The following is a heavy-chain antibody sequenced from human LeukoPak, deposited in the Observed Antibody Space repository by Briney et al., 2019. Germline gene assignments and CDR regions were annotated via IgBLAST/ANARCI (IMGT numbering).Heavy chain of an antibody. CDR2: ISGNGDTV. D-gene: IGHD3-16*01. CDR3: ARDKDWGFDY. J-gene: IGHJ4*02. V-gene: IGHV3-48*02. Sequence: GGSLRLSCAASGFTFSSYGMHWVRQAPGKGLEWVSYISGNGDTVDYADSVKGRFTISRDNAENSLYLQMNSLRDEDTAVYSCARDKDWGFDYWGQGTLVTVSS. CDR1: GFTFSSYG.